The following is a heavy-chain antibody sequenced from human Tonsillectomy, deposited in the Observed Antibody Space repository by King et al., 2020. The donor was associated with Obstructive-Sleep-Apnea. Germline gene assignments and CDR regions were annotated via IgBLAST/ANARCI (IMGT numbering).Heavy chain of an antibody. Sequence: VQLVESGGGLVKPGGCLRLSCAAPGFTLTNAWMNWVRQAPGKGLEWVGRLKSKNVGGTTDYAAPVKGRFTISRDDSNNPLFLQMNSLTTDDTAIYYCATGWATFDSWGQGTLVTVSS. J-gene: IGHJ4*02. CDR1: GFTLTNAW. D-gene: IGHD6-13*01. V-gene: IGHV3-15*01. CDR3: ATGWATFDS. CDR2: LKSKNVGGTT.